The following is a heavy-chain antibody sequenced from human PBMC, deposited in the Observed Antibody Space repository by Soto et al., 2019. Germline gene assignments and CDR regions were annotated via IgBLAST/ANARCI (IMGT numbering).Heavy chain of an antibody. CDR1: GGSISSYY. V-gene: IGHV4-59*01. J-gene: IGHJ4*02. CDR3: ARLGSTVTTEIFDY. CDR2: IYYSGST. D-gene: IGHD4-17*01. Sequence: SETLSLTCTVSGGSISSYYWSWIRQPPGKGLEWIGYIYYSGSTNYNPSLKSRVTISVDTSKNQFSLKLSSVTAADTAVYYCARLGSTVTTEIFDYWGQGTLVTVSS.